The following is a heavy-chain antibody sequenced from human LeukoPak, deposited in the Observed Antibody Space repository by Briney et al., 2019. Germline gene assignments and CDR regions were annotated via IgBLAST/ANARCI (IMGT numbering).Heavy chain of an antibody. CDR1: GYTFTGYY. J-gene: IGHJ5*02. CDR2: INPNSGGT. Sequence: ASVKASCKASGYTFTGYYMHWVRQAPGQGLEWMGWINPNSGGTNYAQKFQGRVTMTRDTSISTAYMELSRLRSDDTAVYYCARGAYSSSWYCYARSLNWFDPWGQGTLVTVSS. D-gene: IGHD6-13*01. CDR3: ARGAYSSSWYCYARSLNWFDP. V-gene: IGHV1-2*02.